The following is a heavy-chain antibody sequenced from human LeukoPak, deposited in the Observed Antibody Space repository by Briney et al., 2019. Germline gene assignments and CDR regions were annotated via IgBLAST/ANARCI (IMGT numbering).Heavy chain of an antibody. J-gene: IGHJ4*02. Sequence: GGSLRLSCAASGFTFSSYAMSWVRQAPGKGLEWVSAISGSGGSTYYAYSVKGRFTISRDNSKNTLYLQMNSLRAEDTAVYYCAKDSNWGSDYYFDYWGQGTLVTVSS. CDR1: GFTFSSYA. CDR2: ISGSGGST. D-gene: IGHD7-27*01. V-gene: IGHV3-23*01. CDR3: AKDSNWGSDYYFDY.